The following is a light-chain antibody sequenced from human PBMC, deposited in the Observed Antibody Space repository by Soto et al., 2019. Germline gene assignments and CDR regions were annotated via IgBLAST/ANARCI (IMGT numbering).Light chain of an antibody. CDR3: QQYNNWPPYT. CDR1: QSFSSN. J-gene: IGKJ2*01. CDR2: GAS. Sequence: EIVMTQSPATLSVSPGERATLSCRASQSFSSNLAWYQQKPGQAPRLLIYGASTRATAIPARFSGSGSGTEFTLTLSCLKSEDFAVYYCQQYNNWPPYTFGQGIKLEIK. V-gene: IGKV3-15*01.